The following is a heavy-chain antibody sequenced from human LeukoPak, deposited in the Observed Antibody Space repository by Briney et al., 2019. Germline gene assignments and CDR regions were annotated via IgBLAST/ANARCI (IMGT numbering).Heavy chain of an antibody. J-gene: IGHJ4*02. D-gene: IGHD6-13*01. Sequence: ASVKVSCKASGYTFTNYGISWVRQAPGQGLEWMGWISTYNGNTNYAQKLQGRVTMTTDKSTSTAYMELRSLRSDDTAVYYCAREQEAATGTVYFAYWGQGTLVTVSA. V-gene: IGHV1-18*04. CDR1: GYTFTNYG. CDR3: AREQEAATGTVYFAY. CDR2: ISTYNGNT.